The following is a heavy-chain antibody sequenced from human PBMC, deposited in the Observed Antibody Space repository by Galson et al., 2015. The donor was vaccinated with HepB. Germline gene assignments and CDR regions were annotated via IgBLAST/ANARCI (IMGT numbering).Heavy chain of an antibody. V-gene: IGHV1-18*01. Sequence: SVKVSCKASGYTFTSYGISWVRQAPGQGLEWMGWISAYNGNTNYAQKLQGRVTMTTDTSTSTAYMELRSLRSDDTAVYYYARDIVVVPAAHRYYYYGMDVWGQGTTVTVSS. D-gene: IGHD2-2*01. CDR3: ARDIVVVPAAHRYYYYGMDV. CDR2: ISAYNGNT. J-gene: IGHJ6*02. CDR1: GYTFTSYG.